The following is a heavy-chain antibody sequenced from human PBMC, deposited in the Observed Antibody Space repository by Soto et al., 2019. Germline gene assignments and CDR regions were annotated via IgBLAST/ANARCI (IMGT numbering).Heavy chain of an antibody. CDR2: IYSSGGT. CDR1: GGSLSSYY. J-gene: IGHJ6*03. CDR3: ARVTAVTSNFYYYIDV. D-gene: IGHD4-4*01. Sequence: SETLSLTCTVSGGSLSSYYWSWIRQPPGKGLEWIGFIYSSGGTNYNPSLKSRVTMSLDTSKNQFSLDLSSVTAADTAVYYCARVTAVTSNFYYYIDVWGKGTTVTVSS. V-gene: IGHV4-59*01.